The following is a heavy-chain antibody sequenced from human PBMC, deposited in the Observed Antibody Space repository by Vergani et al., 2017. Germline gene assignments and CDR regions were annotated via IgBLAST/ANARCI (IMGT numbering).Heavy chain of an antibody. D-gene: IGHD5-12*01. CDR2: ISAYNGNT. CDR3: AREVGGIKWLPKADAFDP. Sequence: QVQLVQSGAEVKKPGASVKVSCKASGYTFTSYGISWVRKAPGQGLEWMGWISAYNGNTNYAQKLQGRVTMTTDTSTSTAYMELRSLRSDDTAVYYCAREVGGIKWLPKADAFDPWGQGTLVTVSS. CDR1: GYTFTSYG. V-gene: IGHV1-18*04. J-gene: IGHJ5*02.